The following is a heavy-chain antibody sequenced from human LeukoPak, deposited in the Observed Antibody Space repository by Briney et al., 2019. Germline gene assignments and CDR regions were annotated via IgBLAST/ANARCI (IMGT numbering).Heavy chain of an antibody. V-gene: IGHV3-23*01. J-gene: IGHJ6*03. D-gene: IGHD3-3*01. Sequence: QSGGSLRLSCAASGITVTSDYMSWVRQAPGKGLEWVSAISGSGGSTYYADSVKGRFTISRDNSKNTLYLQMNSLRAEDTAVYYCAAGIGSYYYHMDVWGKGTTVTVSS. CDR3: AAGIGSYYYHMDV. CDR1: GITVTSDY. CDR2: ISGSGGST.